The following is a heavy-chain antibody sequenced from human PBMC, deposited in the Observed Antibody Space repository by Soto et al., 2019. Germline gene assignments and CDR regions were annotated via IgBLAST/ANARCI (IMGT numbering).Heavy chain of an antibody. Sequence: PSETLSLTCAVYGGSFSGHYWSWIRQPPGKGLEWIGEINHSGSTNYNPSLKSRVTISVDTSKNQFSLKLSSVTAADTAVYYCARLWNKVTTYYYYMDVWGKGPTVTVS. CDR2: INHSGST. CDR1: GGSFSGHY. D-gene: IGHD4-4*01. V-gene: IGHV4-34*01. J-gene: IGHJ6*03. CDR3: ARLWNKVTTYYYYMDV.